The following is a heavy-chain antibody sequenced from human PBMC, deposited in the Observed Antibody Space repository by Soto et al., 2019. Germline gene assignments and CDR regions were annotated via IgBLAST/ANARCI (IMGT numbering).Heavy chain of an antibody. Sequence: VQLVQSGAEVKKPGSSVKVSCKTSGGTFNTYPISWVRQAPGQGLEWMGTIIPILDIANYAQKFQGRVTITADKSTSTTYMQLSSLESEDTAVYYCARGQRGVVAAPSALPSPLYYWGQVILVTVSS. CDR3: ARGQRGVVAAPSALPSPLYY. J-gene: IGHJ4*02. CDR2: IIPILDIA. CDR1: GGTFNTYP. V-gene: IGHV1-69*02. D-gene: IGHD3-10*01.